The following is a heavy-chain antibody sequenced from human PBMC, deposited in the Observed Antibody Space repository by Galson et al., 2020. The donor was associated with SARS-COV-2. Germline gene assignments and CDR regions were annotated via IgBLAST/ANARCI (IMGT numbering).Heavy chain of an antibody. CDR3: SREGGQGGY. CDR2: IKGDGSET. V-gene: IGHV3-7*01. J-gene: IGHJ4*02. CDR1: GFTFNDFW. Sequence: GESLKISCEVSGFTFNDFWMSWFRQAPGKGLEWVANIKGDGSETNYADFVKGRFSISRDNAANSLYLKMNSLRVEDWAVYYCSREGGQGGYWGQGTRVTVSS.